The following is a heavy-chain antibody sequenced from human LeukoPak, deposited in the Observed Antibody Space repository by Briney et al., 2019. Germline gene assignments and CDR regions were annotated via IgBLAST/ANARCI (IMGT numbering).Heavy chain of an antibody. D-gene: IGHD3-16*01. Sequence: PGGSLRLSCAASGFSFTDAWMNWVRQPPGKGLEWVGRIKSKADGETIDYASPVRGRFTISRDDSRNTVYLQMNSLQIDDTAVYYCTTGIDYGGGYWGQGTLVTVSS. CDR1: GFSFTDAW. J-gene: IGHJ4*02. CDR2: IKSKADGETI. V-gene: IGHV3-15*07. CDR3: TTGIDYGGGY.